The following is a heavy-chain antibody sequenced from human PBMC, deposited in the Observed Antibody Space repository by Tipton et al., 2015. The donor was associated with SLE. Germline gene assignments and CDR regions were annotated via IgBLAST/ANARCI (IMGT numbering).Heavy chain of an antibody. V-gene: IGHV4-61*01. D-gene: IGHD7-27*01. CDR2: IYYSGST. J-gene: IGHJ4*02. CDR1: GGSISSGSHY. Sequence: TLSLTCTVSGGSISSGSHYWSWIRQPPGKGLEWIGSIYYSGSTNYNPSLKSRVTISLDKSKNQFSLEVSSVTAADTAVYYCARERMGNDYWGQGTLVTVSS. CDR3: ARERMGNDY.